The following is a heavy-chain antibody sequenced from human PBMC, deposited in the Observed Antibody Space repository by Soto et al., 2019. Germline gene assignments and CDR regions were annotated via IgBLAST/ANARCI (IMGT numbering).Heavy chain of an antibody. Sequence: ASVKVSCKSSGYIFTGYYIQWVRQAPGQGLEWMGWINTKTGGTKYAQKFQGRVTMTRDTSINTAYMEVSRLRSDDTAVYYCATDKVAFDMWGQGTMVTVSS. CDR2: INTKTGGT. CDR1: GYIFTGYY. V-gene: IGHV1-2*02. CDR3: ATDKVAFDM. D-gene: IGHD3-9*01. J-gene: IGHJ3*02.